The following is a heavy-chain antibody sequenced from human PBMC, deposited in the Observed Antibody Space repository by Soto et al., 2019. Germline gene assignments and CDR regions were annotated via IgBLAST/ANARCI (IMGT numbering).Heavy chain of an antibody. D-gene: IGHD5-12*01. CDR2: ISGSDGST. Sequence: LRLSCAASGFTFSNYAMSWVRQAPGEGLEWVSTISGSDGSTYYADSVKGRFTISRDISKNTLYLQMNSLRAEDTAIYYCAKERSSGYYFFDYWGQGTLVTVSS. CDR3: AKERSSGYYFFDY. V-gene: IGHV3-23*01. CDR1: GFTFSNYA. J-gene: IGHJ4*02.